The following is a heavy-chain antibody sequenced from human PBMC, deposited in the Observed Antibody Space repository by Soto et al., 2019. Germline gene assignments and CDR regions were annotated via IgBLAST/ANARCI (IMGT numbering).Heavy chain of an antibody. V-gene: IGHV2-5*02. CDR2: LYWDDTE. D-gene: IGHD7-27*01. Sequence: QITLKESGPTLVKPTQTLTLTCTFSGFSLTTHGVGVGWVRQPPGKALEWLALLYWDDTERYSPSLKTRLTIARDTPKPQVVLTLAYVDPVDSATYYCLHTADNWGPRSAYYYYRFDFWAQGTTVSVSS. J-gene: IGHJ6*02. CDR1: GFSLTTHGVG. CDR3: LHTADNWGPRSAYYYYRFDF.